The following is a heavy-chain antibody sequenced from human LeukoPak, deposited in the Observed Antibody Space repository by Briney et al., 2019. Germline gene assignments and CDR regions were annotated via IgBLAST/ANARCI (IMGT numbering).Heavy chain of an antibody. CDR1: GFTFSSYA. J-gene: IGHJ4*02. V-gene: IGHV3-23*01. CDR3: VRDYDFWSGYYDY. D-gene: IGHD3-3*01. Sequence: GGSLRLSCAATGFTFSSYAMSWVRQAPGKGLEWVSAISGSGGSTYYADSVKGRFTISRDNSKNTLYLQMNSLRAEDTAVYYCVRDYDFWSGYYDYWGQGTLVTVSS. CDR2: ISGSGGST.